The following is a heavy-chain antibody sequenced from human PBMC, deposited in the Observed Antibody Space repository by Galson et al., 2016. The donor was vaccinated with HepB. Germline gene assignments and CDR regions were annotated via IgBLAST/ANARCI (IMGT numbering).Heavy chain of an antibody. D-gene: IGHD6-19*01. V-gene: IGHV3-23*01. CDR2: ISGSGGHT. J-gene: IGHJ6*03. Sequence: SLRLSCAASGFTFSNYAMTWFRQAPGKGLEWVSVISGSGGHTQYADSVKGRFTISRDNSKNTLYLQMSSLRVEDTAVYYCARAHQFLWGGSGWQYYYYYYYRAVWGKGTTVTVSS. CDR1: GFTFSNYA. CDR3: ARAHQFLWGGSGWQYYYYYYYRAV.